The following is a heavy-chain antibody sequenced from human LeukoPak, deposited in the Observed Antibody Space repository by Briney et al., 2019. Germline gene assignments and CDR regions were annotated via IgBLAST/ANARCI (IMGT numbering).Heavy chain of an antibody. CDR2: IGSGGDII. D-gene: IGHD2-21*01. CDR1: GFTFNTYN. V-gene: IGHV3-48*02. J-gene: IGHJ4*02. Sequence: GGSLRLSCAASGFTFNTYNMNWIRQAPGKGLEWVSCIGSGGDIIYSADSVTGRFTISRDNARNSLFLQMNSLRDEDTAVYFRARAYSHPRSPKFFDYWGQGALVTVSS. CDR3: ARAYSHPRSPKFFDY.